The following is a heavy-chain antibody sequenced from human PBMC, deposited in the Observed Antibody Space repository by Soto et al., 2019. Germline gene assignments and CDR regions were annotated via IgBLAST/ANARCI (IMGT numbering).Heavy chain of an antibody. CDR2: ISYDGSNK. D-gene: IGHD3-16*01. V-gene: IGHV3-30*03. Sequence: QVQLVESGGDVVQPGRSLRLSCAASGFTFSSYGMHWVRQAPGKGLEWVAVISYDGSNKYYADSVKGRFTISRDNSKNTLYLQMNSLRADDTAVYYCARNGALGGDWYFDLWGRGTLVTVSS. J-gene: IGHJ2*01. CDR3: ARNGALGGDWYFDL. CDR1: GFTFSSYG.